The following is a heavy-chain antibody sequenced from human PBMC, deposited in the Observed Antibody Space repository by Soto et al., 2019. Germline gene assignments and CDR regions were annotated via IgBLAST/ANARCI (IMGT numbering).Heavy chain of an antibody. J-gene: IGHJ3*02. CDR1: GGTFSSYA. Sequence: QVQLVQSGAEVKKPGSSVKVSCKASGGTFSSYAISWARQAPGQGLEWMGGIIPIFGTANYAQKFQGRVTITADESTSTAYMELSSLRSEDTAVYYCARAYGDYVTGLDAFDIWGQGTMVTVSS. D-gene: IGHD4-17*01. CDR2: IIPIFGTA. CDR3: ARAYGDYVTGLDAFDI. V-gene: IGHV1-69*01.